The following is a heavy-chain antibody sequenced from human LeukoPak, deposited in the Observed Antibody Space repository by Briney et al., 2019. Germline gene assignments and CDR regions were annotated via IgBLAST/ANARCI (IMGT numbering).Heavy chain of an antibody. Sequence: GGSLRLSRGASGFTFSSFVMSWVRQTPGKGLEWVATITAGGSNTYHADSVKGRFTISRDNSKNTLHLQMNSLRAEDTAVYYCATRGTSATKYFADWGQGTLVSVSS. J-gene: IGHJ4*02. D-gene: IGHD1-1*01. CDR1: GFTFSSFV. CDR3: ATRGTSATKYFAD. V-gene: IGHV3-23*01. CDR2: ITAGGSNT.